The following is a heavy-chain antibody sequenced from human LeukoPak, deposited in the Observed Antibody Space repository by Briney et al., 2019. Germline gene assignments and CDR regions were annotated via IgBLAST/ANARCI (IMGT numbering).Heavy chain of an antibody. D-gene: IGHD3-3*01. J-gene: IGHJ5*02. CDR1: GGSISSSSYY. CDR3: ARDTGGTYYDFWSANWFDP. V-gene: IGHV4-39*07. Sequence: SETLSLTCTVSGGSISSSSYYWGWIRQPPGKGLEWIGSIYYSGSTYYNPSFKSRVTISVDTSKNQFSLKLSSVTAADTAVYYCARDTGGTYYDFWSANWFDPWGQGTLVTVSS. CDR2: IYYSGST.